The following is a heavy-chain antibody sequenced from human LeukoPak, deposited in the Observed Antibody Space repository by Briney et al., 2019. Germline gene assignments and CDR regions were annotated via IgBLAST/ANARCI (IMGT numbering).Heavy chain of an antibody. CDR1: GFSFISYE. CDR2: IDSHSNVI. D-gene: IGHD1-26*01. V-gene: IGHV3-48*03. Sequence: PGGSLRLSCAASGFSFISYEMNWVRQAPGMGLEWISYIDSHSNVITYTNSVKGRFTISRDNPRNSLSLQMNSLRAEDTAFYYCARGRGKSGSYYSFDIWGQGTMVTVSS. J-gene: IGHJ3*02. CDR3: ARGRGKSGSYYSFDI.